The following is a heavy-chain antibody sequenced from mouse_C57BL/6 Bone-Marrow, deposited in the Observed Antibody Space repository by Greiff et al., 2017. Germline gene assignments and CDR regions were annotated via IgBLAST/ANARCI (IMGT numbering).Heavy chain of an antibody. CDR1: GYTFTSYG. CDR2: IYPRSGTT. V-gene: IGHV1-81*01. Sequence: VQRVESGAELARPGASVKLSCKASGYTFTSYGISWVKQRTGQGLEWIGEIYPRSGTTYYNEKFKGKDTLTADKSSSTAYMELRSLTSEDSAVYFCARGGEFPYFDYWGQGTTLTVSS. CDR3: ARGGEFPYFDY. J-gene: IGHJ2*01.